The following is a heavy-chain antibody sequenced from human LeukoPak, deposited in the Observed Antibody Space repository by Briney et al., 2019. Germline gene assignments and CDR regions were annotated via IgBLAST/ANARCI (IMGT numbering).Heavy chain of an antibody. D-gene: IGHD6-19*01. CDR2: IKQDGSEK. J-gene: IGHJ4*02. Sequence: GGSLRLSCAASGFNFSSYWMSWVRQAPGKGLEWVANIKQDGSEKYYVDSVKGRFTIPRDNAKNSLYLQMNSVRAEDTAVYYCVRDSEYTSGWCFDYWGQGTLVTVSS. CDR1: GFNFSSYW. V-gene: IGHV3-7*01. CDR3: VRDSEYTSGWCFDY.